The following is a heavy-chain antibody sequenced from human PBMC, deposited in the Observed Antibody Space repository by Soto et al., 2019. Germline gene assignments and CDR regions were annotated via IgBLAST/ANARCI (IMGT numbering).Heavy chain of an antibody. CDR2: ISPMFGAA. CDR1: GGTFNTYA. CDR3: AREVQVHTRAFVY. J-gene: IGHJ4*02. D-gene: IGHD3-10*01. V-gene: IGHV1-69*19. Sequence: QVQLVQSGAEMKKPGSSVKVSCQSSGGTFNTYAMNWVRQAPGQGPEWMGDISPMFGAANYAPKFQARVTNTADESTGTSYMQLSSLASEDTALYFCAREVQVHTRAFVYWGEGTLVTVSS.